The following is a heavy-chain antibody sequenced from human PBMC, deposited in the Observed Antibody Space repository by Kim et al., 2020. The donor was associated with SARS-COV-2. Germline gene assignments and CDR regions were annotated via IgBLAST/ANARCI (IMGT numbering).Heavy chain of an antibody. CDR2: LYYTGST. V-gene: IGHV4-31*03. D-gene: IGHD1-1*01. J-gene: IGHJ4*02. CDR1: GGSVSSGGYS. Sequence: SETLSLTCTVSGGSVSSGGYSWSWIRQRPGKGLEWIGYLYYTGSTYYSPSLRSRVTISVDISKNQFPLKVASLTAADTAVYYCAGAPGLERTFDYWGQGTLVTVSS. CDR3: AGAPGLERTFDY.